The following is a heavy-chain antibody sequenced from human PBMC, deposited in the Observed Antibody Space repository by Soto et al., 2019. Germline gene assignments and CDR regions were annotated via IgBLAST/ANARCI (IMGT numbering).Heavy chain of an antibody. CDR2: ISSSSSTI. Sequence: GGSLRLSCAASGFTFSSYSMNWVRQAPGKGLEWVSYISSSSSTIYYADSVKGRFTISRDNAKNTLYLQMNSLRAEDTAVYYCAKDRHSSGWLRLSNWFDPWGQGTLVTVSS. J-gene: IGHJ5*02. CDR3: AKDRHSSGWLRLSNWFDP. CDR1: GFTFSSYS. D-gene: IGHD6-19*01. V-gene: IGHV3-48*01.